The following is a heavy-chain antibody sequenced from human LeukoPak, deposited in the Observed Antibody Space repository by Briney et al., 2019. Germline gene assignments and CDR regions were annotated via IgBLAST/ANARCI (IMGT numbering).Heavy chain of an antibody. CDR3: ARDPTGAVEGDTLHFDY. V-gene: IGHV3-21*01. Sequence: KPGGSLRLSCAASGFTFSSYSMNWVRQAPGKGLEWVSSISSSSSYIYYADSVEGRFTISRDNAKNSLYLQMNSLRAEDTAVYYCARDPTGAVEGDTLHFDYWGQGTLVTVSS. D-gene: IGHD2-8*02. J-gene: IGHJ4*02. CDR1: GFTFSSYS. CDR2: ISSSSSYI.